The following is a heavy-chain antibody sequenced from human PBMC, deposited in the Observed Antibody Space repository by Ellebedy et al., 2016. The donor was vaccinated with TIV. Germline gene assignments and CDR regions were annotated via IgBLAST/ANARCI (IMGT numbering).Heavy chain of an antibody. V-gene: IGHV3-30-3*01. J-gene: IGHJ4*02. D-gene: IGHD2-21*02. Sequence: GESLKISCAASGFTFSSYAMRWVRQAPGKGLEWVAVISYDGSNKYYADSVKGRFTISRENSKNTLYLQMNSLRAEDTAVYYCARDPCGGDCPPQPVDYWGQGTLVTVSS. CDR1: GFTFSSYA. CDR2: ISYDGSNK. CDR3: ARDPCGGDCPPQPVDY.